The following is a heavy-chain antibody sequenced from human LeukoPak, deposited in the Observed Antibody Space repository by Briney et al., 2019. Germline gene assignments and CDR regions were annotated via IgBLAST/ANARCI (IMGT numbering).Heavy chain of an antibody. D-gene: IGHD3-10*01. CDR2: FDPGDTET. CDR1: GYTLTELS. CDR3: ATGTLVRGVVVGRDAFDI. J-gene: IGHJ3*02. V-gene: IGHV1-24*01. Sequence: GASVKVSCKVSGYTLTELSMHWVRQAPGKGLEWMGGFDPGDTETIYAQKFQGRVTMTEDTSTDTAYMELSSLRSEDTAVYYCATGTLVRGVVVGRDAFDIWGQGTMVTVSS.